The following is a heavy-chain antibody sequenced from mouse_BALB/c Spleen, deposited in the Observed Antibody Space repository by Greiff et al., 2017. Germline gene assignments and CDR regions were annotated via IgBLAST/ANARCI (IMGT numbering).Heavy chain of an antibody. CDR3: AKTTVVASYYYAMDY. Sequence: EVQVVESGGGLVQPGGSRKLSCAASGFTFSSFGMHWVRQAPEKGLEWVAYISSGSRTIYYADTVKGRFTISRDNPKNTLFLQMTSLRSEDTAMYYCAKTTVVASYYYAMDYWGQGTSVTVSS. D-gene: IGHD1-1*01. CDR2: ISSGSRTI. V-gene: IGHV5-17*02. J-gene: IGHJ4*01. CDR1: GFTFSSFG.